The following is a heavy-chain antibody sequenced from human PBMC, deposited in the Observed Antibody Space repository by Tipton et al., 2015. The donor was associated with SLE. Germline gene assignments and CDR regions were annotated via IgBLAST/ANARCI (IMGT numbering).Heavy chain of an antibody. V-gene: IGHV3-23*03. Sequence: SLRLSCAASGFTFSSYAMSWVRQAPGKGLEWVSVIYSGGSTYYADSVKGRFTISRDNSKNTLYLQMNSLRAEDTAVYYCAKGGGMVVIVPFQHWGQGTLVTVSS. CDR2: IYSGGST. CDR1: GFTFSSYA. CDR3: AKGGGMVVIVPFQH. J-gene: IGHJ1*01. D-gene: IGHD2-21*01.